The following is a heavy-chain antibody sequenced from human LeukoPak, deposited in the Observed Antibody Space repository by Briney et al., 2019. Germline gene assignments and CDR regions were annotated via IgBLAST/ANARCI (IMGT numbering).Heavy chain of an antibody. J-gene: IGHJ4*02. CDR1: GGSISSSNW. CDR2: IYHSGST. V-gene: IGHV4-4*02. D-gene: IGHD6-19*01. Sequence: PSETLSLTCAVSGGSISSSNWWSWVRQPPGKGLEWIGEIYHSGSTNYNPSLKSRVTISVDTSKNQFSLKLSSVTAADTAVYYCARGDSSGWIFIFDYWGQGTLVTVSS. CDR3: ARGDSSGWIFIFDY.